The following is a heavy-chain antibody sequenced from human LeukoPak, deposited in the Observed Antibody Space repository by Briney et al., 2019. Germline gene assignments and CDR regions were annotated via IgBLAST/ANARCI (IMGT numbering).Heavy chain of an antibody. J-gene: IGHJ3*02. CDR1: GGSISSYY. V-gene: IGHV4-59*01. CDR2: IYYSGST. Sequence: SETLSLTCTVSGGSISSYYWSWIRQPSGKGLEWIGYIYYSGSTNYNPSLKSRVTISVDTSKNQFSLKLSSVTAADTAVYYCARASYYYDSSGYYSMARDAFDIWGQGTMVTVSS. D-gene: IGHD3-22*01. CDR3: ARASYYYDSSGYYSMARDAFDI.